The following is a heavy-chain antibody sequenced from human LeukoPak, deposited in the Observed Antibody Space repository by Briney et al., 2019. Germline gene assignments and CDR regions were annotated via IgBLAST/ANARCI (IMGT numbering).Heavy chain of an antibody. CDR2: IYYSGST. CDR3: GAARIAARPFSLDY. D-gene: IGHD6-6*01. J-gene: IGHJ4*02. CDR1: GFNFNDCY. Sequence: PGGSLRLSCATSGFNFNDCYMTWIRQAPGKGLEWIGYIYYSGSTNYNPSLKSRVTTSVDTSKNQFSLKLSSVTAADTAVYYCGAARIAARPFSLDYWGQGTLVTVSS. V-gene: IGHV4-59*01.